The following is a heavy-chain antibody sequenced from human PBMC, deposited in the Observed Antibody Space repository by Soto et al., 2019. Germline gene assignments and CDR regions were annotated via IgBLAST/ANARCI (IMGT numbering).Heavy chain of an antibody. CDR2: FDPEDGET. V-gene: IGHV1-24*01. D-gene: IGHD1-26*01. CDR3: ATDLSGGSYYNWFDP. CDR1: GYTLTELS. Sequence: ASVKVSCKVSGYTLTELSMHWVRQAPGKGLEWMGGFDPEDGETIYAQKFQGRVTMTEDTSTDTAYMELSSLRSEDTAVYYCATDLSGGSYYNWFDPWGQGTLVTVSS. J-gene: IGHJ5*02.